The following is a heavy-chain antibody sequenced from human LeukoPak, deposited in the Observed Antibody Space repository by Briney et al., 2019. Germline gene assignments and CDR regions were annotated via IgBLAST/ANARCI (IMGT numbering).Heavy chain of an antibody. CDR1: GYTFTSYG. Sequence: ASVKVSCKASGYTFTSYGISWVRQAPGQGLEWMGWISAYNGNTNYAQKLQGRVTMTTDTSTSTAYMELRGLRSDDTAVYYCARFLPPQLVQGAFDIWGQGTMVTVSS. CDR2: ISAYNGNT. CDR3: ARFLPPQLVQGAFDI. V-gene: IGHV1-18*01. J-gene: IGHJ3*02. D-gene: IGHD6-13*01.